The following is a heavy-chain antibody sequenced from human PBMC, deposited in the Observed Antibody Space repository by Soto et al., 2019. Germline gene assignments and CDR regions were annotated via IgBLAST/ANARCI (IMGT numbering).Heavy chain of an antibody. V-gene: IGHV1-18*01. CDR1: GYTFTSYG. D-gene: IGHD3-9*01. CDR3: ARVDYDILTEYWYFDL. Sequence: QVQLVQSGAEVKKPGASVKVSCKASGYTFTSYGISWVRQAPGQGLEWMGWISTYNGNTNYAQKLQGRVTMTTDTSTSTAYMELSSLRSDDTAVYYCARVDYDILTEYWYFDLWGRGTLVTVSS. J-gene: IGHJ2*01. CDR2: ISTYNGNT.